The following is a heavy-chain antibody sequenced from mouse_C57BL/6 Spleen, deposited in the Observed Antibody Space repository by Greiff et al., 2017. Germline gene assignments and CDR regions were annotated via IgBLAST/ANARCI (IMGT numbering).Heavy chain of an antibody. J-gene: IGHJ4*01. Sequence: EVQLQQSGPELVKPGASVKISCKASGYTFTDYYMNWVKQSHGKSLEWIGDINPNNGGTSYNQKFKGKATLTVDKSSSTAYMELRSLTSEDSAVYYGARSHYYGSSYYAMDYWGQGTSVTVSA. D-gene: IGHD1-1*01. CDR1: GYTFTDYY. CDR2: INPNNGGT. V-gene: IGHV1-26*01. CDR3: ARSHYYGSSYYAMDY.